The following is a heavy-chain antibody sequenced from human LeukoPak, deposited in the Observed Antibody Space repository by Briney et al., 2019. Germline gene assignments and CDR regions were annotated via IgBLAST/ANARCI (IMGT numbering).Heavy chain of an antibody. D-gene: IGHD3-22*01. CDR1: GFTFSSYG. CDR2: IKSKTDGGTT. Sequence: TGGSLRLSCAASGFTFSSYGMSWVRQAPGKGLEWVGRIKSKTDGGTTDYAAPVKGRFTISRDDSKNTLYLQMNSLKTEDTAVYYCTTDPYYDSSGYYHLIDYWGQGTLVTVSS. V-gene: IGHV3-15*01. CDR3: TTDPYYDSSGYYHLIDY. J-gene: IGHJ4*02.